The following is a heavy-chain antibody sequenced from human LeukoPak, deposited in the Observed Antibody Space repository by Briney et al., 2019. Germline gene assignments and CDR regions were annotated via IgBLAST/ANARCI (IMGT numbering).Heavy chain of an antibody. V-gene: IGHV1-2*06. Sequence: ASVKVSCKASGYTFTGYYMHWVRQAPGQGLEWMGRINPNSGGTSYAQKFQGRVTMTRDTSTSTVYMELSSLRSEDTAVYYCARGGAYQLLWKPRRNWFDPWGQGTLVTVSS. CDR1: GYTFTGYY. D-gene: IGHD2-2*01. CDR2: INPNSGGT. J-gene: IGHJ5*02. CDR3: ARGGAYQLLWKPRRNWFDP.